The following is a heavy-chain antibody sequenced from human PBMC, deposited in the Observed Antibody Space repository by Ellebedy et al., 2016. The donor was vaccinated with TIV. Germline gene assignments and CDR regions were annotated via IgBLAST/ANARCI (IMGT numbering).Heavy chain of an antibody. J-gene: IGHJ6*02. Sequence: MPSETLSLTCSVSGGSMSSYYWGWIRQPAGKGLEWVGRVYTSGSTNYHPSLKRQVTISIDTSKNQFSLKLTSVTAADTAVYYCARGRQPTRYYYYYYGLDVWGHGTTVTVSS. CDR2: VYTSGST. V-gene: IGHV4-4*07. CDR1: GGSMSSYY. D-gene: IGHD1-1*01. CDR3: ARGRQPTRYYYYYYGLDV.